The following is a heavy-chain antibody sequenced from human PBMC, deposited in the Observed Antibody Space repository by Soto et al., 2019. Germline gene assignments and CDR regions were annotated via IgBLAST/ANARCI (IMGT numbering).Heavy chain of an antibody. J-gene: IGHJ6*02. CDR2: TYCRSKWYN. CDR3: AREVARVVVVPAATYYYYYGMDV. V-gene: IGHV6-1*01. D-gene: IGHD2-2*01. CDR1: GDSVSSNSAA. Sequence: SQTLSLTCAISGDSVSSNSAAWNWIRQSPSRGLEWLGRTYCRSKWYNDYAVSVKSRITINPDTSKNQFSLQLNSVTPEDTAVYYCAREVARVVVVPAATYYYYYGMDVWGQGTTVTVSS.